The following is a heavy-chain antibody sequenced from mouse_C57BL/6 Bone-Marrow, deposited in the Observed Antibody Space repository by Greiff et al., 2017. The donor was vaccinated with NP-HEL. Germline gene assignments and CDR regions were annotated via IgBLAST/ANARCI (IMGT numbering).Heavy chain of an antibody. CDR1: GYTFTSYG. V-gene: IGHV1-81*01. Sequence: QVQLKESGAELARPGASVKLSYKASGYTFTSYGISWVKQRTGQGLEWIGEIYPRSGNTYYNEKFKGKATLTADKSSSTAYMELRSLTSEDSAVYFCARRRDITTVVAPYYAMDYWGQGTSVTVSS. CDR2: IYPRSGNT. CDR3: ARRRDITTVVAPYYAMDY. J-gene: IGHJ4*01. D-gene: IGHD1-1*01.